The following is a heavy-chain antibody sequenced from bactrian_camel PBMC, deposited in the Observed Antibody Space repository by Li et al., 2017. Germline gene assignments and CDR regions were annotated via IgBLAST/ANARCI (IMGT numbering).Heavy chain of an antibody. J-gene: IGHJ4*01. Sequence: HVQLVESGGASAQTGGSLTLSCVASGFSYDPNMAWFRQAPGKEREAIASINSEALTNYADSVKGRFTVSKDNAKKVLYLQMSSLKPDDTAMYYCAAGKSSWSDSQRLTQRGYPFWGQGTQVTVS. D-gene: IGHD3*01. V-gene: IGHV3S53*01. CDR3: AAGKSSWSDSQRLTQRGYPF. CDR2: INSEALT. CDR1: GFSYDPN.